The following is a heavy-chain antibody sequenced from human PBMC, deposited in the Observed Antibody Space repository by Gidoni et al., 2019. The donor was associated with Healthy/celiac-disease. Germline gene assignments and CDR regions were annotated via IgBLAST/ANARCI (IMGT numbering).Heavy chain of an antibody. J-gene: IGHJ2*01. Sequence: QVQLQQWGAGLLTPSETLSLTCAVYGGSFSGYYWSWIRQPPGKGLEWIGEINHSGSTNYNPPLKSRVTISVDTSKNQFSLKLSSVTAADTAVYYCARSYLPWGWYFDLWGRGTLVTVSS. CDR2: INHSGST. CDR1: GGSFSGYY. D-gene: IGHD5-18*01. CDR3: ARSYLPWGWYFDL. V-gene: IGHV4-34*01.